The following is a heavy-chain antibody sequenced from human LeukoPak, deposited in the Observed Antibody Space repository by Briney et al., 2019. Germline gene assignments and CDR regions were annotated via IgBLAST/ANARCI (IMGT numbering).Heavy chain of an antibody. D-gene: IGHD2-15*01. CDR2: IIPIFGTA. J-gene: IGHJ5*02. CDR3: ARGIGGHNWFDP. V-gene: IGHV1-69*13. Sequence: ASVKVSCKASGGSFSSYAISWVRQAPGQGLEWMGGIIPIFGTANYAQKFQGRVTITADESTSTAYMELSSLRSEDTAVYYCARGIGGHNWFDPWGQGTLVTVSS. CDR1: GGSFSSYA.